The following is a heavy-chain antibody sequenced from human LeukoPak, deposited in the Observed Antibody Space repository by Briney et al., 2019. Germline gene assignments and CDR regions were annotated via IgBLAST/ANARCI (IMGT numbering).Heavy chain of an antibody. Sequence: PGGSLRLSCTTSGFSVSGNYMSWVRQAPGKGLEWVSVIYSGGSTYYADSVKGRFTISRDNSKNTLFLQMNSLRVEDTAVYYCVRGPYYDILTGYYIGIDYWGQGTLVTVSS. D-gene: IGHD3-9*01. CDR1: GFSVSGNY. J-gene: IGHJ4*02. V-gene: IGHV3-53*01. CDR2: IYSGGST. CDR3: VRGPYYDILTGYYIGIDY.